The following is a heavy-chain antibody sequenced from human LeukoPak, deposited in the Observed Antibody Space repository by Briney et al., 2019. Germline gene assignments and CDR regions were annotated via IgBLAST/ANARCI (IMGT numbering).Heavy chain of an antibody. CDR2: IYHSGNT. J-gene: IGHJ3*02. CDR1: GYSISSGYY. Sequence: SETLSLTCTVSGYSISSGYYWGWIRQPPGKGLEWIGSIYHSGNTLYNPSLKSRVTTSVDTSKNQFSLSLSSVTAADTAVYYCARWEVRLNAFEMWGQGTMVTVSS. V-gene: IGHV4-38-2*02. CDR3: ARWEVRLNAFEM. D-gene: IGHD3-10*01.